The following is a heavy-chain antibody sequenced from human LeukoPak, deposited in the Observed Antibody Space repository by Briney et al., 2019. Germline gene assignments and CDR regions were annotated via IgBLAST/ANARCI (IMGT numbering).Heavy chain of an antibody. CDR2: ISSDGSDI. D-gene: IGHD1-26*01. J-gene: IGHJ4*02. CDR1: GFTFSSSW. Sequence: PGGSLRLSCAVSGFTFSSSWMHWVRQAPGRGLVWVSRISSDGSDIFYADSVKGRFTISRDNSKNMLYLQMNSLRAEDTAIYYCARDKGAATEERSDYWGQGTLVTVSS. V-gene: IGHV3-74*01. CDR3: ARDKGAATEERSDY.